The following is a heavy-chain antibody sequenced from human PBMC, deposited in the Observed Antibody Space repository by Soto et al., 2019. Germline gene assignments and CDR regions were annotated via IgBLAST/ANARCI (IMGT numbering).Heavy chain of an antibody. J-gene: IGHJ3*02. CDR3: ARDFPLGGYSGYDAFDI. CDR2: ISSSSSYI. Sequence: GGSLRLSCAASGFTFSSYSMNWVRQAPGKGLEWVSSISSSSSYIYYADSVKGRFTISRDNAKNSLYLQMNSLRAEDTAVYYCARDFPLGGYSGYDAFDIWGQGTMVTVSS. D-gene: IGHD5-12*01. CDR1: GFTFSSYS. V-gene: IGHV3-21*01.